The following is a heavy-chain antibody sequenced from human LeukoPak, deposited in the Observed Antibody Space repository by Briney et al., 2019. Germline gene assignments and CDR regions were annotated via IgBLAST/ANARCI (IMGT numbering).Heavy chain of an antibody. CDR1: GFTFSNYA. J-gene: IGHJ3*02. CDR2: IISNGGIT. CDR3: ARAKFDSSYYYYRGFDI. D-gene: IGHD3-22*01. Sequence: GGSLRLSCAASGFTFSNYAMSWVRQAPGKGLEWVSSIISNGGITYYADSAKGRFTVSRDNSKNTLYLQMNSLRAEDTAVYYCARAKFDSSYYYYRGFDIWGQGTMVTVSS. V-gene: IGHV3-23*01.